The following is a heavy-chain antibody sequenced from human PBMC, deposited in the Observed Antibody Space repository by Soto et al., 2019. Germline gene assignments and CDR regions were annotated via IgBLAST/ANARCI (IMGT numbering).Heavy chain of an antibody. CDR3: ARQGVFFDWLLDPSPDAFDI. V-gene: IGHV4-59*08. J-gene: IGHJ3*02. CDR2: IYYSGST. Sequence: PSETLSLTCTVSGGSISSYYWSWIRQPPGKGLEWIGYIYYSGSTNYNPSLKSRVTISVDTSKNQFSLKLSSVTAADTAVYYCARQGVFFDWLLDPSPDAFDIWGQGTMVTVSS. CDR1: GGSISSYY. D-gene: IGHD3-9*01.